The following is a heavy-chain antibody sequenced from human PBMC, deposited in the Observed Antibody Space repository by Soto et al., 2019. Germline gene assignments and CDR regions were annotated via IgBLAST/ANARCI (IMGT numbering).Heavy chain of an antibody. Sequence: EVQLLESGGGLVQPGGSLRLSCTASGFTFSSYAMRWVRQAPGQGLQWVSAISGDGVGTHYADSVRGRFTISRDNSKNTLYLQMNSLRVEDTAVYYCAKELLGIGLLDDWGQGTLVTVSS. D-gene: IGHD2-2*03. CDR2: ISGDGVGT. J-gene: IGHJ4*02. CDR1: GFTFSSYA. V-gene: IGHV3-23*01. CDR3: AKELLGIGLLDD.